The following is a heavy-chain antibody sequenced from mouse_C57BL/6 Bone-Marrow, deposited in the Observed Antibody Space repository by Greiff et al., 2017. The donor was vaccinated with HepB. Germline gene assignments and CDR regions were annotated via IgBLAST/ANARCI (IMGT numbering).Heavy chain of an antibody. CDR1: GYTFTSYW. D-gene: IGHD2-5*01. CDR2: IHPNSGST. V-gene: IGHV1-64*01. CDR3: ARSGAIYYSNYVGYWYFDV. Sequence: QVQLQQPGAELVKPGASVKLSCKASGYTFTSYWMHWVKQRPGQGLEWIGMIHPNSGSTNYNEKFKSKATLTVDKSSSTAYMQLSSLTSEDSAVYYCARSGAIYYSNYVGYWYFDVWGTGTTVTVSS. J-gene: IGHJ1*03.